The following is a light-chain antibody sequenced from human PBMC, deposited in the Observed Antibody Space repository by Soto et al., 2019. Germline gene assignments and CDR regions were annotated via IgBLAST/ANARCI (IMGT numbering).Light chain of an antibody. CDR3: QQSFITPPLT. CDR1: QSISTY. J-gene: IGKJ4*01. Sequence: DIQMTQSPSSLSASIGDRITITCRASQSISTYLNWYQQKPGKAPRLLIYGASTLQNGIPSRFSGSGSAKDYTLTISSLQPEDFATYYCQQSFITPPLTFGGGTKVGMK. V-gene: IGKV1-39*01. CDR2: GAS.